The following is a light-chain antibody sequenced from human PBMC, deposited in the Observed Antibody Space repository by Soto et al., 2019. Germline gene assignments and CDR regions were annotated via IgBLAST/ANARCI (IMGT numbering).Light chain of an antibody. CDR3: ISYTGSSTSYV. J-gene: IGLJ1*01. CDR2: EVS. CDR1: SSDVGSYDH. Sequence: VLAQPASVSGSPGQSITISCSGTSSDVGSYDHVAWYQQFPGKTPKLMIYEVSNRPSGVSSRFSGSKSGNTASLTISGLQAEDEADYYCISYTGSSTSYVFGSGTKVTVL. V-gene: IGLV2-14*01.